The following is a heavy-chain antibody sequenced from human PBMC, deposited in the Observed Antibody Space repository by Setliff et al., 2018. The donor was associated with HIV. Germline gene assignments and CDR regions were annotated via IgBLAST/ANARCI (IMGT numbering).Heavy chain of an antibody. CDR3: TRNEI. V-gene: IGHV3-7*01. CDR2: TNTDGSEI. J-gene: IGHJ4*02. CDR1: GFTFTNYW. D-gene: IGHD1-1*01. Sequence: GGSLRLSCAASGFTFTNYWVHWVRQVPGKGLVWVSRTNTDGSEIYYVDSVKGRFTISRDNAKNSLYLQMDSLRAEDTAVYYCTRNEIWGQGTLVTVSS.